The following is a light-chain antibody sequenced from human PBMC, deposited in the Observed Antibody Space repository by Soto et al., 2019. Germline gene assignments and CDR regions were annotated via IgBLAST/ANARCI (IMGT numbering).Light chain of an antibody. CDR3: QQLNYWPRIT. V-gene: IGKV1-39*01. CDR1: QTITTY. Sequence: DIQMTQSPSSLSASVGDSATITCRASQTITTYLNWYQQKPGKAPKLLIYAASSLQSGVPSRFSGSGSGTDFTLTISRLEPQDFAVYYCQQLNYWPRITVGQGTRLEIK. CDR2: AAS. J-gene: IGKJ5*01.